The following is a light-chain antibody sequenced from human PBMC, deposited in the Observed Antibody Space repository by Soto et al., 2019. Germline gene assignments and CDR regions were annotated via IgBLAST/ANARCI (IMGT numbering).Light chain of an antibody. CDR1: QSIRDW. Sequence: DIRMTQSPSTLSASVGDRVTITCRASQSIRDWLSWYQQIPGKAPKLLIYKGSFLENEVPSRLSGSADGTEFTLTSDSLQLDDCATYYFHQYNNYPRTFDQGTEVEIK. CDR3: HQYNNYPRT. J-gene: IGKJ1*01. V-gene: IGKV1-5*03. CDR2: KGS.